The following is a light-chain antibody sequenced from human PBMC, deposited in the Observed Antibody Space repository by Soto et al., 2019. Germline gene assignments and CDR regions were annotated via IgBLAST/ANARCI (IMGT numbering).Light chain of an antibody. CDR1: QSVSSNY. CDR3: QQYGTSPHT. CDR2: AAS. J-gene: IGKJ2*01. V-gene: IGKV3-20*01. Sequence: EIVMTQSPATLSVSPGERATLSCRASQSVSSNYLAWYQQKPGQAPRLLIYAASSRATDIPDRFSGSGSGTDFTLTISRLEPEDSAVYSCQQYGTSPHTFGQGTKVDI.